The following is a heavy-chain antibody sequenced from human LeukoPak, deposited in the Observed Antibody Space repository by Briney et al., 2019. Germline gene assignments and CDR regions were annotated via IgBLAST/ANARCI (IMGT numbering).Heavy chain of an antibody. Sequence: SQTLSLTCTVSGGSISRGSYYWSWIRQPAVKGLEWIGRIYTSGSTNYNPSLKSRVTISVDTSKNQFSLKLSSVTAADTAVYFCAREAFDWPDFYYYMDVWGKGTTVTISS. CDR1: GGSISRGSYY. CDR2: IYTSGST. CDR3: AREAFDWPDFYYYMDV. D-gene: IGHD3-9*01. V-gene: IGHV4-61*02. J-gene: IGHJ6*03.